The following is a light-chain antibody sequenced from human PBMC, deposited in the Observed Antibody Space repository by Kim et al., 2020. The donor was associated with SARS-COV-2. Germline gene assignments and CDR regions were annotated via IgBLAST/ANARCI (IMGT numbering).Light chain of an antibody. Sequence: LSASVGDQATITCRASQGISSALAWYQQKPGKVPNLLIYDASSLESGVPSRFSGSGSGTDFTLTISSLQPEDFATYYCQQFNNLYTFGQGTKLEI. CDR3: QQFNNLYT. J-gene: IGKJ2*01. CDR2: DAS. CDR1: QGISSA. V-gene: IGKV1D-13*01.